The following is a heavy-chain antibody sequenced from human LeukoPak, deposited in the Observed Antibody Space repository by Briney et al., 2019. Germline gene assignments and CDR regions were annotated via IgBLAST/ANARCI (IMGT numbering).Heavy chain of an antibody. CDR1: GGTLSSYA. Sequence: SVKVSCKASGGTLSSYAISWVRQAPGQGLEWIGGIIPIFGRPNYAQKFQGRVTITADKATSTAYMELSGLIYEDTAVYYCANGGSSLESYYYYYMDVWGKGTTVTVSS. D-gene: IGHD6-19*01. J-gene: IGHJ6*03. CDR2: IIPIFGRP. CDR3: ANGGSSLESYYYYYMDV. V-gene: IGHV1-69*06.